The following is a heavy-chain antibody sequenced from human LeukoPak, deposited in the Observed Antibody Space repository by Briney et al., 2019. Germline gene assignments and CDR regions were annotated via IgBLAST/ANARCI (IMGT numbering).Heavy chain of an antibody. CDR3: ARERYCSGGSCYQRREFDY. CDR1: GYTFAGYY. Sequence: ASVKVSCKASGYTFAGYYMHWVRQAPGQGLGWMGWINPNSGGTNYAQKFQGRVTMTRDTSISTAYMELSRLRSDDTAVYYCARERYCSGGSCYQRREFDYWGQGTLVTVSS. J-gene: IGHJ4*02. CDR2: INPNSGGT. V-gene: IGHV1-2*02. D-gene: IGHD2-15*01.